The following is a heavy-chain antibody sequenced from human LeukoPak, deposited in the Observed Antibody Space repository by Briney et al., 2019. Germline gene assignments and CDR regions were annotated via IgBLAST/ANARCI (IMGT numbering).Heavy chain of an antibody. V-gene: IGHV3-23*01. CDR1: GFTFSSYA. CDR2: ISGSGGST. J-gene: IGHJ4*02. CDR3: AKDVGRNQLLSVY. Sequence: PGGSLRLSCAASGFTFSSYAMSWVRQAPGEGLEWVSAISGSGGSTYYADSVKGRFTISRDNSKNTLYLQMNSLRAEDTAVYYCAKDVGRNQLLSVYWGQGTLVTVSS. D-gene: IGHD2-2*01.